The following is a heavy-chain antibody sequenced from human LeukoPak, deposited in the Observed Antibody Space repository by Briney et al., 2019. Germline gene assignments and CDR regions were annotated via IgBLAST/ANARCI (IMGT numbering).Heavy chain of an antibody. D-gene: IGHD3-16*01. CDR3: VRDLLGLPHKSFDS. J-gene: IGHJ4*02. CDR1: GFSFSAYG. Sequence: PGGSLRLSCATSGFSFSAYGMHWVRQAPGKGLEWVAYIWYDASNKDYASSVKGRFTISRDSSKSTVYLQMNSLRPEDTAVYYCVRDLLGLPHKSFDSWGQGTLVTVSS. V-gene: IGHV3-30*02. CDR2: IWYDASNK.